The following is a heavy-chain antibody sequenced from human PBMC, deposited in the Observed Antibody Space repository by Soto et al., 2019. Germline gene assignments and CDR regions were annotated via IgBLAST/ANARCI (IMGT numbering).Heavy chain of an antibody. Sequence: GWSLSLSCAASVFTFISYAMSWVRQAPGKGLEWVSAISGSGGSTYYADSVKGRFTISRDNSKNTLYLQMNSLRAEDTAVYYCANRGEMAVDYWGQGTLVTVSS. V-gene: IGHV3-23*01. CDR3: ANRGEMAVDY. CDR1: VFTFISYA. CDR2: ISGSGGST. J-gene: IGHJ4*02. D-gene: IGHD6-19*01.